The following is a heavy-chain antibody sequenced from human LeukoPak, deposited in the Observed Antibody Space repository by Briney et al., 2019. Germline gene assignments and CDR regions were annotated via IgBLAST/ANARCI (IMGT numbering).Heavy chain of an antibody. CDR3: TRVGYINEGIDY. D-gene: IGHD4-11*01. Sequence: GGSLRLSCAASGFTFLTSWMTWVSQAPGKGLEWVANIKQDGSKKSYVDSVKGRFTISRDNAKNSLYLQMNSLRAEDTAIYYCTRVGYINEGIDYWGQGTLVTVSS. V-gene: IGHV3-7*04. CDR1: GFTFLTSW. J-gene: IGHJ4*02. CDR2: IKQDGSKK.